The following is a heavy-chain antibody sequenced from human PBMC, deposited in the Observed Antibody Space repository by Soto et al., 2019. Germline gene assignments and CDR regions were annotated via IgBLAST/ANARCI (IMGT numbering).Heavy chain of an antibody. CDR3: ARGRGYSYGLDP. D-gene: IGHD5-18*01. CDR1: GDSISSNNNY. Sequence: QVQLQESGPGLVKPSQTLSLTCTVSGDSISSNNNYWSWIRQPPGEGLEWIGFISYSGTTSYSPSVKIRVAISLDTSKNQFSLSLSSVTAADTAVYYCARGRGYSYGLDPWGQGTLVTVSS. V-gene: IGHV4-30-4*01. CDR2: ISYSGTT. J-gene: IGHJ5*02.